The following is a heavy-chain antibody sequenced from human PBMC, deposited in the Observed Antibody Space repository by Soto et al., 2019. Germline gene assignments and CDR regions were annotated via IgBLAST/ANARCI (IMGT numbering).Heavy chain of an antibody. CDR1: GGSISSYY. CDR3: ARTSSYDFWSGYYTNWFDP. J-gene: IGHJ5*02. CDR2: IYTSGST. Sequence: SETLSLTCTVSGGSISSYYWSWIRQPAGKGLEWIGRIYTSGSTNYNPSLKSRVTMSVDTSKNQFSLKLSSVTAADTAVYYCARTSSYDFWSGYYTNWFDPWGQGTLATVSS. D-gene: IGHD3-3*01. V-gene: IGHV4-4*07.